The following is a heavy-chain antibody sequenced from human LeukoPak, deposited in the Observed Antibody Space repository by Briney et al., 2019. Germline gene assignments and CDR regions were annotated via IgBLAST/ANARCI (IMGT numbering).Heavy chain of an antibody. CDR1: GFTFSSYG. V-gene: IGHV3-30*02. CDR3: AKDRGTIVVVPAAPHSQPPEYFQH. CDR2: IWYDGSNK. J-gene: IGHJ1*01. Sequence: HPGGSLRLSCAASGFTFSSYGMHWVRQAPGKGLEWVAVIWYDGSNKYYADSVKGRFTISRDNSKNTLYLQMNSLRAEDTAVYYCAKDRGTIVVVPAAPHSQPPEYFQHWGQGTLVTVSS. D-gene: IGHD2-2*01.